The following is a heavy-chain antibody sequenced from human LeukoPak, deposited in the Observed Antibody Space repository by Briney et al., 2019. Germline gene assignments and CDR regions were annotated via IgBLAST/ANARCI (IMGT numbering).Heavy chain of an antibody. CDR3: ARDWYHAIDY. J-gene: IGHJ4*02. V-gene: IGHV3-74*03. D-gene: IGHD2-2*01. CDR1: GFSFSSTW. CDR2: ITSDGTII. Sequence: GGSLRLSCAASGFSFSSTWMHWVRQPPGQGLVWVARITSDGTIISYAESVKGRFTISRDNAKNTLYLQMNSQRVDDTAVYYCARDWYHAIDYWGQGTLVTVSS.